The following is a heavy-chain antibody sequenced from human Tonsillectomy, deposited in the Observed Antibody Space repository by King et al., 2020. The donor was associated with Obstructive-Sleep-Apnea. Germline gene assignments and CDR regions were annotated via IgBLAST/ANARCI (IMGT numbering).Heavy chain of an antibody. V-gene: IGHV3-7*01. D-gene: IGHD3-10*01. Sequence: VQLVESGGDLVQPGGSLRLSCTASGFTFSSYWMAWVRQAPGKGLEWVANIKQDGSERSYVDSVKGRFTISRDNAKYSLYLQMNSLRADDTGLYYCARERYYGSGSPHSDYWGQGTLVTVSS. J-gene: IGHJ4*02. CDR3: ARERYYGSGSPHSDY. CDR2: IKQDGSER. CDR1: GFTFSSYW.